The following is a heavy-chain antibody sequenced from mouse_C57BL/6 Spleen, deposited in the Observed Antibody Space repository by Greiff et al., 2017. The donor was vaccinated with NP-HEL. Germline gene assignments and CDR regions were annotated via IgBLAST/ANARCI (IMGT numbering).Heavy chain of an antibody. CDR1: GFTFSDYG. J-gene: IGHJ1*03. CDR3: ARDDGYYYWYFDV. D-gene: IGHD2-3*01. CDR2: ISSGSSTI. Sequence: EVQLVESGGGLVKPGGSLKLSCAASGFTFSDYGMHWVRQAPEKGLEWVAYISSGSSTIYYADTVKGRFTIARDKAKNTLFLEMTSLRSEDTAMYYCARDDGYYYWYFDVWGTGTTVTASS. V-gene: IGHV5-17*01.